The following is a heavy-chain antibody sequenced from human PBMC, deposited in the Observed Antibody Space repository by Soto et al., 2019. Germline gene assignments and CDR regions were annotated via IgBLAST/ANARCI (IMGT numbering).Heavy chain of an antibody. D-gene: IGHD3-9*01. CDR3: ARGKMSRTGLPISPYAFDL. J-gene: IGHJ3*01. CDR1: GGSISSYY. Sequence: SETLSLTCTVSGGSISSYYWNWIRQPAGKGLEWIGRIYTSGSTNYNPSLKSRVSMSVDTSKNQFSLKLSSVTAADTAVYYCARGKMSRTGLPISPYAFDLWGQGKVVTVSS. V-gene: IGHV4-4*07. CDR2: IYTSGST.